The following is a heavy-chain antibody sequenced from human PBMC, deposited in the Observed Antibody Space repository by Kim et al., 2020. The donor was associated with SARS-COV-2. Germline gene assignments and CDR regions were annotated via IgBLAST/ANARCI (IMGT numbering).Heavy chain of an antibody. Sequence: SVKVSCKASGFTFTSSAVQWVRQARGQRLEWMGWIVVGSGNTNYAQKFQERVTITRDMSTSTAYMELSSLRSEDTAVYYCAADGSGSYGVWVYFDYWGQRTLVTDS. J-gene: IGHJ4*02. CDR3: AADGSGSYGVWVYFDY. V-gene: IGHV1-58*01. CDR1: GFTFTSSA. CDR2: IVVGSGNT. D-gene: IGHD1-26*01.